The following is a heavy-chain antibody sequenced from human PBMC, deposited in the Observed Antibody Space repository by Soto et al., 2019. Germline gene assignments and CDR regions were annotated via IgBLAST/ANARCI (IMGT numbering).Heavy chain of an antibody. CDR1: GFTFSSYG. Sequence: GGSLRLSCAASGFTFSSYGMHWVRQAPGKGLEWVAVISYDGSNKYYADSVKGRFTISRDNSKNTLYLQMNSLRAEDTAVYYCAKVHDLKGLRAYYGMDVWGQGTTVTVSS. CDR3: AKVHDLKGLRAYYGMDV. J-gene: IGHJ6*02. V-gene: IGHV3-30*18. D-gene: IGHD5-12*01. CDR2: ISYDGSNK.